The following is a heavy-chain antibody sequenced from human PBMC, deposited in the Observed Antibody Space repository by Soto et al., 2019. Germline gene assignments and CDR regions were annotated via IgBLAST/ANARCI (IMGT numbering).Heavy chain of an antibody. Sequence: SVKVSCKASGGTFSSYAISWVRQAPGQGLEWMGGIIPIFGTANYAQKFQGRVTITADESTSTAYMELSRLRSEDTPVYYCASGHCITTSCYRYWFDPWGQGTLVTVSS. D-gene: IGHD2-2*01. CDR2: IIPIFGTA. CDR3: ASGHCITTSCYRYWFDP. V-gene: IGHV1-69*13. CDR1: GGTFSSYA. J-gene: IGHJ5*02.